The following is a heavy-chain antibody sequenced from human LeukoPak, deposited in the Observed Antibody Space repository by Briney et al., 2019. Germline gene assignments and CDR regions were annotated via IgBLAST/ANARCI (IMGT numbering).Heavy chain of an antibody. J-gene: IGHJ4*02. CDR1: GYSISSGYY. V-gene: IGHV4-38-2*02. CDR2: IYHSGST. CDR3: ARAGSSVSENKPPNDY. D-gene: IGHD3-10*01. Sequence: SETLSLTCTVSGYSISSGYYWGWIRRPPGKGLEWIGSIYHSGSTYYNPSLKSRVTISVDTSKNQFSLKLSSVTAADTAVYYCARAGSSVSENKPPNDYWGQGTLVTVSS.